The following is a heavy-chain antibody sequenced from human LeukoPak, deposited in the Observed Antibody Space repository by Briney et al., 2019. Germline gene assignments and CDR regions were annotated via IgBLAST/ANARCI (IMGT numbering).Heavy chain of an antibody. CDR3: ARTYHDYWSGYYRGQMEFDS. CDR2: MWFGATT. V-gene: IGHV4-39*07. J-gene: IGHJ4*02. D-gene: IGHD3-3*01. CDR1: GDSISSSNSY. Sequence: KPSETLSLTCTVSGDSISSSNSYWGWVRQPPGKGLEWIGSMWFGATTSYDPSLKSRITISVDTSNNQFSLKMTSVTAADTAVYYCARTYHDYWSGYYRGQMEFDSWGQGTLVTVSS.